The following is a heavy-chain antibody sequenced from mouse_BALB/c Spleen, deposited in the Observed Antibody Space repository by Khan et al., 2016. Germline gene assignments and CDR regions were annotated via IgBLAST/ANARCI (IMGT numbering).Heavy chain of an antibody. CDR1: GYSITSDYA. V-gene: IGHV3-2*02. D-gene: IGHD2-14*01. J-gene: IGHJ3*01. CDR2: ISYSGST. CDR3: ARNGNRYERTWFAY. Sequence: EVQLQESGPGLVKPSQSLSLTCTVTGYSITSDYAWNWIRQFPGNKLEWMGYISYSGSTSYNPSLKSRISITRDTSKNQFFLQLNSVTTEDTATXYRARNGNRYERTWFAYWGQGTLVTFSA.